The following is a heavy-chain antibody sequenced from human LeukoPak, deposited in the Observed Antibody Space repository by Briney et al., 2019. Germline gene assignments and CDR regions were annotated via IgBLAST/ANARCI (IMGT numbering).Heavy chain of an antibody. V-gene: IGHV3-30*18. Sequence: GRSLRLSCAASGFTFSSYGMHWVRQAPGKGLEWVAVISYDGRNKYYADSVKGRFTISRDNSKNTLYLQMNSLRAEDTAVYYCAKERIVVVPAAFDYWGQGTLVTVSS. D-gene: IGHD2-2*01. CDR1: GFTFSSYG. J-gene: IGHJ4*02. CDR3: AKERIVVVPAAFDY. CDR2: ISYDGRNK.